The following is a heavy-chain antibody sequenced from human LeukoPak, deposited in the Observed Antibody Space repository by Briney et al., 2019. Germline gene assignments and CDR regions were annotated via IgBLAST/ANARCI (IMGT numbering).Heavy chain of an antibody. V-gene: IGHV5-51*01. CDR2: IYPGDSDT. D-gene: IGHD5-12*01. J-gene: IGHJ4*02. Sequence: GEPLKFSCKGSDYIFTSYWIGWVRQMPGKGLDWMGIIYPGDSDTRYSPSFQGQVTISADKSISTAYLQWSSLKASDTAMYYCARPPSGYSGYDSYFDYWGQGTLVTVSS. CDR1: DYIFTSYW. CDR3: ARPPSGYSGYDSYFDY.